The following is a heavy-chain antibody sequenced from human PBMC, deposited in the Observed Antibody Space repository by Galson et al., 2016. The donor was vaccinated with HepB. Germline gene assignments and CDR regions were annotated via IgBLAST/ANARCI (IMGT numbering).Heavy chain of an antibody. Sequence: SLRLSCAAAGFTFGTYWMHWVRQAPGKGLVWVSGVNSDKSITTYADSVRGRFTISRDNAENTLYLQFNSLRVEDTAVYYCTRGKTSFDDWGQGTLVTVSS. CDR2: VNSDKSIT. CDR3: TRGKTSFDD. J-gene: IGHJ4*02. V-gene: IGHV3-74*03. CDR1: GFTFGTYW.